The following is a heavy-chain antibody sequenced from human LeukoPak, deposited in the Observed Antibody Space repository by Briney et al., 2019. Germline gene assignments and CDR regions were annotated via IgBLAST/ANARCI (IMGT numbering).Heavy chain of an antibody. Sequence: GGSLTLSCAASGFTFSSYWMHWIRQAPGKGLVWVSRINSDGSSIYYADSVKRRFTISSDNAKNTLYLQMNSLSVDDTALYYCAREGRDSGYDCDFWGQGTLVTVSS. J-gene: IGHJ4*02. V-gene: IGHV3-74*01. CDR1: GFTFSSYW. D-gene: IGHD5-12*01. CDR2: INSDGSSI. CDR3: AREGRDSGYDCDF.